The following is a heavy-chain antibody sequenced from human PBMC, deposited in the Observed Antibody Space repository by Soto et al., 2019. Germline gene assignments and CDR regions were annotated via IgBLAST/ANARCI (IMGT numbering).Heavy chain of an antibody. J-gene: IGHJ1*01. CDR3: AREDHDSSGYYFQH. V-gene: IGHV4-59*12. CDR1: GGPITSYH. CDR2: IYYSGST. D-gene: IGHD3-22*01. Sequence: SETVSLTCTVSGGPITSYHWNWIRQPPGKGLEWIGYIYYSGSTDYNPSLKSRVTISVDTSKNQFSLKLSSVTAADTAVYYCAREDHDSSGYYFQHWGQGTLVTVSS.